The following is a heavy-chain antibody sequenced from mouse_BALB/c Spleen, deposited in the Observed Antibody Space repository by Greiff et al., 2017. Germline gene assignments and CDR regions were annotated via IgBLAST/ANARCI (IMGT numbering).Heavy chain of an antibody. CDR1: GDSITSGY. CDR3: ARWNGYPRYFDV. D-gene: IGHD2-2*01. Sequence: EVHLVESGPSLVKPSQTLSLTCSVTGDSITSGYWNWIRKFPGNKLEYMGYISYSGSTYYNPSLKSRISITRDTSKNQYYLQLNSVTTEDTATYYCARWNGYPRYFDVWGAGTTVTVSS. V-gene: IGHV3-8*02. CDR2: ISYSGST. J-gene: IGHJ1*01.